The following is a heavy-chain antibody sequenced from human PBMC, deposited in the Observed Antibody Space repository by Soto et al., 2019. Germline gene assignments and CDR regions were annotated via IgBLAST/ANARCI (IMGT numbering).Heavy chain of an antibody. CDR3: ARDWADSSGDDAFDI. V-gene: IGHV3-21*01. D-gene: IGHD3-22*01. CDR2: ISSSSSYI. Sequence: PGGSLRLSCAASEFTFSSYSMNWVRQAPGKGLEWVSSISSSSSYIYYADSVKGRFTISRDNAKNSLYLQMNSLRAEDTAVYYCARDWADSSGDDAFDIWGQGTMVTVSS. CDR1: EFTFSSYS. J-gene: IGHJ3*02.